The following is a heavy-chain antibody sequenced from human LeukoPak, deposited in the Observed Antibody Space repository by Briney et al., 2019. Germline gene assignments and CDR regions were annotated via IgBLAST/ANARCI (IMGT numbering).Heavy chain of an antibody. CDR1: GGSFSGYY. V-gene: IGHV4-30-4*08. D-gene: IGHD4-11*01. CDR3: ARSYSNENWFDP. CDR2: IYYSGST. Sequence: SETLSLTCAVYGGSFSGYYWSWIRQPPGKGLEWIGYIYYSGSTYYNPSLKSRVTISVDTSKNQFSLKLSSVTAADTAVYYCARSYSNENWFDPWGQGTLVTVSS. J-gene: IGHJ5*02.